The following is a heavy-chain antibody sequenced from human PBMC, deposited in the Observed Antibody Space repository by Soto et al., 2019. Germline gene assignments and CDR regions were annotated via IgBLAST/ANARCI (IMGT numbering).Heavy chain of an antibody. V-gene: IGHV3-21*01. CDR1: GFTFSSCS. D-gene: IGHD3-22*01. CDR3: ARVYYDSSGHRWFDP. Sequence: GGSLRLSCAASGFTFSSCSMNWVRQAPGKGLEWVSSISSSSSYIYYADSVKGRFTISGDNAKNSLYLQMNSLRAEDTAVYYCARVYYDSSGHRWFDPWGQGTLVTASS. J-gene: IGHJ5*02. CDR2: ISSSSSYI.